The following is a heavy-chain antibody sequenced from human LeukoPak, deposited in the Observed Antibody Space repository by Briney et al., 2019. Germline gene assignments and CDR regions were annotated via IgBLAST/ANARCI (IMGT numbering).Heavy chain of an antibody. CDR2: INTNGDSA. J-gene: IGHJ4*01. CDR1: GFKFSSYW. V-gene: IGHV3-74*01. Sequence: QPGGSVRLSCAVSGFKFSSYWMNWVRQVPGKGLIWVAHINTNGDSANYADSVKGRFTISRDNAKSTLSLQMNSLRAEDTAIYYCVRDNAYTFDYWGQGTLVTVSS. D-gene: IGHD5-24*01. CDR3: VRDNAYTFDY.